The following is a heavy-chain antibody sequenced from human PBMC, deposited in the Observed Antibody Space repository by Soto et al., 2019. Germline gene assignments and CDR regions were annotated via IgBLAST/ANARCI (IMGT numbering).Heavy chain of an antibody. Sequence: SGPTLVKPTQTLTLTCTFSGFSLSTSGVGVGWIRQPPGKALEWLALIYWNDDKRYSPSLKSRLTITKDTSKNQVVLTMTNMDPVDTATYYCAHRRSGESYYDFWSGYYDTHWFDPWGQGTLVTVSS. CDR2: IYWNDDK. CDR3: AHRRSGESYYDFWSGYYDTHWFDP. V-gene: IGHV2-5*01. CDR1: GFSLSTSGVG. J-gene: IGHJ5*02. D-gene: IGHD3-3*01.